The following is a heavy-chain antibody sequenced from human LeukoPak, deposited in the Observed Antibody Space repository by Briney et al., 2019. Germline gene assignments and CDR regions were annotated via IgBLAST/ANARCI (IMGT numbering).Heavy chain of an antibody. CDR1: GGSISSGGYS. J-gene: IGHJ5*02. Sequence: SETLSLTCAVSGGSISSGGYSWSWIRQPPGKGLEWIGYIYHSGSTYYNPSLKSRVTISVDRSKNQFSLKLSSVTAADTAVYYCARDRVYYDSSGYPLNNWFDPWGQGTLVTVSS. CDR2: IYHSGST. D-gene: IGHD3-22*01. CDR3: ARDRVYYDSSGYPLNNWFDP. V-gene: IGHV4-30-2*01.